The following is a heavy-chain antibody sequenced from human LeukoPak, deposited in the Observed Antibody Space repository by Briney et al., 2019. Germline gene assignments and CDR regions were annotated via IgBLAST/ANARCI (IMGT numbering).Heavy chain of an antibody. CDR1: GFTFGSYE. Sequence: GGSLRLSCAASGFTFGSYEMMWVRQAPGKGLERIAYISGRATTIYYADSVKGRFTISRDNSKNTLYLQMNSLRAEDTAVYYCAKDRMKWELPAHFDYWGQGTLVTVSS. J-gene: IGHJ4*02. CDR2: ISGRATTI. V-gene: IGHV3-48*03. CDR3: AKDRMKWELPAHFDY. D-gene: IGHD1-26*01.